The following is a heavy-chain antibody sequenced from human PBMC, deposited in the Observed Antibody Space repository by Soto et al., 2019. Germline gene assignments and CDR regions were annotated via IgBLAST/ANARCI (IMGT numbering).Heavy chain of an antibody. CDR1: GYTFTGYY. CDR2: MNPNSGGT. CDR3: ASPYNWNYGYYAFDI. Sequence: ASVKVSCKASGYTFTGYYMHWVRQAPGQGLEWMGWMNPNSGGTNYAQKFQGRVTMTRDTSISTAYMELSRLRSDDTAVYYCASPYNWNYGYYAFDIWGQGTMVTVSS. D-gene: IGHD1-1*01. V-gene: IGHV1-2*02. J-gene: IGHJ3*02.